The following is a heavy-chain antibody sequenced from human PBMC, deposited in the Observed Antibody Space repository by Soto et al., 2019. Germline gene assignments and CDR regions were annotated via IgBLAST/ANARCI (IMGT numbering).Heavy chain of an antibody. Sequence: QVQLVQSGAEVKKPGSSVKVSCKASGGTFSSYAISWVRQAPGQGLEWMGGIIPIFGTANYAQKFQGRVTITADKSTSTAYMELSSLRSEDTAVYYCARGGPYYDFWSGRGQWDVLGQGTTVTVSS. CDR2: IIPIFGTA. CDR1: GGTFSSYA. D-gene: IGHD3-3*01. V-gene: IGHV1-69*06. CDR3: ARGGPYYDFWSGRGQWDV. J-gene: IGHJ6*02.